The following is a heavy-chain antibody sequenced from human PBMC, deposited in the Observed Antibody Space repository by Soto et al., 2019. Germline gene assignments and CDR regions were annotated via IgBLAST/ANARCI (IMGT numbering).Heavy chain of an antibody. D-gene: IGHD5-18*01. V-gene: IGHV3-23*01. J-gene: IGHJ6*02. Sequence: HPGGSLRLSCAASGFTFSSYAMSWVRQAPGKGLEWVSAISGSGGSTYYADSVKGRFTISRDNSKNTLYLQMNSLRAEDTAVYYCAHLGAAWIQLWLPYYYYGMDVWGQGTTVTVSS. CDR1: GFTFSSYA. CDR3: AHLGAAWIQLWLPYYYYGMDV. CDR2: ISGSGGST.